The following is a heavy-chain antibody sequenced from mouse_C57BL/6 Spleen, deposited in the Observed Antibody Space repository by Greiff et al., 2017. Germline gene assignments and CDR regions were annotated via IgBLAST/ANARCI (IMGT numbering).Heavy chain of an antibody. J-gene: IGHJ4*01. Sequence: QVQLQQSGAELTKPGASVKLSCKASGYTFTSYWMHWVKQRPGQGLEWIGYINPSSGYTKYNQKFKDKATLTADKSSSTAYMQLSSLTYEYSAVYYCARDYRSSYVGYYAMDYWGQGTSVTVSS. CDR1: GYTFTSYW. V-gene: IGHV1-7*01. CDR2: INPSSGYT. CDR3: ARDYRSSYVGYYAMDY. D-gene: IGHD1-1*01.